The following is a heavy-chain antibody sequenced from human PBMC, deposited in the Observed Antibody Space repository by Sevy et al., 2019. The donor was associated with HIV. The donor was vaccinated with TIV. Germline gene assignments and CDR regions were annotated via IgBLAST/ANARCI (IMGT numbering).Heavy chain of an antibody. J-gene: IGHJ4*02. Sequence: GGSLRLSCAASGFRFNYHNMHWVRQAPGTGLEWISYISNSGSTTYLADSVRGRFTISRDNAKNSLFLEMDNLTDEDTAVYYCASEGNRERQTIPLDSWGRGIQVTVSS. D-gene: IGHD6-25*01. CDR3: ASEGNRERQTIPLDS. V-gene: IGHV3-48*02. CDR1: GFRFNYHN. CDR2: ISNSGSTT.